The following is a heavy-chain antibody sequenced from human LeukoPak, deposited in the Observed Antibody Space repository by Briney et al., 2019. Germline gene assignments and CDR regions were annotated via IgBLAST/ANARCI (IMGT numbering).Heavy chain of an antibody. Sequence: PGGSLRLSCAASGFTFDDYAMHWVRQAPGKGLEWVSGISWNSGSIGYADSVKGRFTISRDNAKNSLYLQMNSLRAEDTALYYCAKADSSGWWDYWGQGTLVTVSS. D-gene: IGHD6-19*01. J-gene: IGHJ4*02. CDR1: GFTFDDYA. CDR2: ISWNSGSI. CDR3: AKADSSGWWDY. V-gene: IGHV3-9*01.